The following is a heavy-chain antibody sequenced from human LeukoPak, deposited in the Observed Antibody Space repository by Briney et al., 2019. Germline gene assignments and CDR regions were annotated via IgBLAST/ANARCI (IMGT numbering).Heavy chain of an antibody. J-gene: IGHJ5*02. CDR1: GYTFTGYY. D-gene: IGHD2-2*01. CDR3: ARGKAYCSSTSCRRSYNWFDP. V-gene: IGHV1-2*02. CDR2: INPNSGGT. Sequence: ASVTVSCKASGYTFTGYYMHWVRQAPGQGLEWMGWINPNSGGTNYAQKFQGRVTMTRDTSISTAYMELSRLRSDDTAVYYCARGKAYCSSTSCRRSYNWFDPWGQGTLVTVSS.